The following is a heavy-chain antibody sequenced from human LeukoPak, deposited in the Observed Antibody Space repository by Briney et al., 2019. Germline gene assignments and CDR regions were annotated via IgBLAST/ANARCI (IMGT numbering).Heavy chain of an antibody. CDR1: VGSISIYH. CDR3: AKGRAFDY. CDR2: IYYRART. Sequence: SETLSLTCTVSVGSISIYHWRCMRQPPERGLEWIGYIYYRARTNYNPSPKSRVPISVDTSKRPSSLQLSSVTAADTAVYYCAKGRAFDYWGQATLVTVSS. V-gene: IGHV4-59*13. J-gene: IGHJ4*02.